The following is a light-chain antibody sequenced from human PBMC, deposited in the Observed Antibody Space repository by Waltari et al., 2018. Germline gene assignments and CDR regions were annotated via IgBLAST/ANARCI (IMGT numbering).Light chain of an antibody. V-gene: IGLV3-1*01. J-gene: IGLJ1*01. CDR3: QAWDSSTASYV. Sequence: SYELTQPPSVSVSPGQTASITCSGDKLGDQYDSWYQQKPGQSPVLIIYHDVKRPSGFPERFSGSKSGNTATLTISGTQAMDEADYYCQAWDSSTASYVFGTGTKVTVL. CDR1: KLGDQY. CDR2: HDV.